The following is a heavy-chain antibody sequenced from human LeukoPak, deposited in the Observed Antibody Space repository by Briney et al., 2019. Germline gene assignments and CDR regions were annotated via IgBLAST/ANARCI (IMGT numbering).Heavy chain of an antibody. J-gene: IGHJ6*03. CDR3: AKDPTPSGVAYQLLNYYMDV. CDR1: GFTFSSYW. D-gene: IGHD2-2*01. CDR2: INPDGSFT. Sequence: PGGSLRLSCAASGFTFSSYWMHWVRHAPGKGLVWVSRINPDGSFTTYADSVRGRFTISRDNAKNTLYLQMNSLRAEDTAVYYCAKDPTPSGVAYQLLNYYMDVWGKGTTVTVSS. V-gene: IGHV3-74*01.